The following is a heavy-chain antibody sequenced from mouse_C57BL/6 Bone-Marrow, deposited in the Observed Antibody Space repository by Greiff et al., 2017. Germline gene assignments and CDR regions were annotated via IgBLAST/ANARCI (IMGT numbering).Heavy chain of an antibody. V-gene: IGHV1-69*02. CDR2: IDPSDSYT. CDR1: GYTFTSYW. J-gene: IGHJ2*01. D-gene: IGHD1-1*01. Sequence: QVQLQQPGAELVKPGASVKLSCKASGYTFTSYWMHWVKQRPGQGLEWIGEIDPSDSYTTYNQKFKGKATLTVDKSSSTAYMQLSSLTSEDSAVYYWARGGRYYFDYWGQGTTLTVSS. CDR3: ARGGRYYFDY.